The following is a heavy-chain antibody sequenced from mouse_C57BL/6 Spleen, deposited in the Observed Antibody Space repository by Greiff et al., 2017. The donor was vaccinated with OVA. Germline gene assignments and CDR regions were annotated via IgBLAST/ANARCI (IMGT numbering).Heavy chain of an antibody. D-gene: IGHD2-3*01. CDR3: ARRGGDGYYDY. J-gene: IGHJ2*01. CDR1: GYAFTNYL. V-gene: IGHV1-54*01. CDR2: INPGSGGT. Sequence: QVQLQQSGAELVRPGTSVKVSCKASGYAFTNYLIEWVKQRPGQGLEWIGVINPGSGGTNYNEKFKGKATLTADKSSSTAYMQLSSLTSEDSAVYVCARRGGDGYYDYWGQGTTLTVSS.